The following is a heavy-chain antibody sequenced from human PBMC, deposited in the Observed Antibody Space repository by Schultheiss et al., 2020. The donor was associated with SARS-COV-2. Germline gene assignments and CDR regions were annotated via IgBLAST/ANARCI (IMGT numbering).Heavy chain of an antibody. CDR1: GGSISSYY. V-gene: IGHV4-34*01. D-gene: IGHD2-2*01. Sequence: SETLSLTCTVSGGSISSYYWSWIRQPPGKGLEWIGEINHSGSTYYNPSLKSRVTISVVTSKSQFSLKLNSVTAADTAVYYCAREVSAAAFDYWGQGTLVTVSS. CDR2: INHSGST. CDR3: AREVSAAAFDY. J-gene: IGHJ4*02.